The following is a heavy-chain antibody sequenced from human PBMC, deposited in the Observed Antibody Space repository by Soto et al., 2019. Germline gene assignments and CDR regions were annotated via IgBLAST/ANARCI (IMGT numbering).Heavy chain of an antibody. CDR2: ITITGDTT. Sequence: EVQLVESEGGLVQPGGSLRLSCEASGFIFTTSDMSWVRQAPGKGLEWISSITITGDTTHYADSVKGRFTISRDNSRNPVYLQMNSLGVDHPAVYYWAKGGGGDHGYWGQGTLVAVSS. J-gene: IGHJ4*02. CDR1: GFIFTTSD. D-gene: IGHD2-21*02. V-gene: IGHV3-23*04. CDR3: AKGGGGDHGY.